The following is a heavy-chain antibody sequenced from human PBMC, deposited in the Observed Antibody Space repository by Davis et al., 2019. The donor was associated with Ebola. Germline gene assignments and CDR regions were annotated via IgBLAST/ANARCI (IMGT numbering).Heavy chain of an antibody. J-gene: IGHJ2*01. D-gene: IGHD7-27*01. CDR3: AKVGTDWYFDL. Sequence: GESLKISCAASGFTFSSYGMHWVRQAPGKGLEWVAVISYDGSNKYSADSVKGRFTISGYNSKNTLYLQMNSLRAEDTAVYYCAKVGTDWYFDLWGRGTLVTVSS. V-gene: IGHV3-30*18. CDR1: GFTFSSYG. CDR2: ISYDGSNK.